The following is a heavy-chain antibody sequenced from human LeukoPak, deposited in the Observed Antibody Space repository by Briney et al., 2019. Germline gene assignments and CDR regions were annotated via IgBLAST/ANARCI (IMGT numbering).Heavy chain of an antibody. V-gene: IGHV4-38-2*01. CDR2: VFRSGST. J-gene: IGHJ4*02. CDR3: ARVRYYYDSSGQNDLKAGYFDY. D-gene: IGHD3-22*01. CDR1: GYSISSGYY. Sequence: PSAALSLTCASSGYSISSGYYWGWLGQPPGKGLEWIGSVFRSGSTYYNPFLKSRVTIAVDTYKNQYSLKLSSVTAADTAVYFCARVRYYYDSSGQNDLKAGYFDYWGQGTLVTVSS.